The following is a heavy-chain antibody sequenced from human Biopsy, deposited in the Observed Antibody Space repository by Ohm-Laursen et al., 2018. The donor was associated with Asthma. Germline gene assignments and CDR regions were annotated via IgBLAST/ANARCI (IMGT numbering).Heavy chain of an antibody. CDR3: ARAVDYSHYYGIDV. Sequence: SVKVSCKTSGYTFNSAGITWVRQAPGQGLEWMGWISVYNGNTKVAQKLQDRVTMITDTSTSTAYMELRSLRSVDTAVYFCARAVDYSHYYGIDVWGQGTAVTVS. D-gene: IGHD3-10*01. CDR2: ISVYNGNT. V-gene: IGHV1-18*01. J-gene: IGHJ6*02. CDR1: GYTFNSAG.